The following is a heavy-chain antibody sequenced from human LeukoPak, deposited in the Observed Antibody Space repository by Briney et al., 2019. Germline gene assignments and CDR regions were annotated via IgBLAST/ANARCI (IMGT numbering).Heavy chain of an antibody. D-gene: IGHD6-19*01. Sequence: PGGSLRLSCAASGFTFSSYDMHWVRQAPGKGLEWVSGIGTAGDTYYPGSVKGRFTISRENAKNSLYLQMNSLRAGDTAVYYCARGISSSGWYKAFDYWDQGALVTVSS. CDR3: ARGISSSGWYKAFDY. CDR2: IGTAGDT. V-gene: IGHV3-13*04. CDR1: GFTFSSYD. J-gene: IGHJ4*02.